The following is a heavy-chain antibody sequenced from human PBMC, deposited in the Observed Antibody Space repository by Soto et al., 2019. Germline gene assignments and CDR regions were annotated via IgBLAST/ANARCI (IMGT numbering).Heavy chain of an antibody. CDR1: SGSISVTNVF. D-gene: IGHD1-20*01. CDR3: ARITGRHLDY. J-gene: IGHJ4*02. V-gene: IGHV4-39*01. CDR2: VDYSGTA. Sequence: SETLSLTCTASSGSISVTNVFWGWVRQPPGKGLEWIGNVDYSGTAYFSPSLATRVTFHVDTSKNQFSLTLYSVTAADTAVYYCARITGRHLDYWGQGILVTVSS.